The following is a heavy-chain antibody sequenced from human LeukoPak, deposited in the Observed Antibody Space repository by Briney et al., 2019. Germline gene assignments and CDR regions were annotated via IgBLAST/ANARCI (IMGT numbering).Heavy chain of an antibody. D-gene: IGHD2-15*01. CDR3: AKLVAATGYAFDI. CDR1: GFSISSYE. Sequence: GGSLRLSCAASGFSISSYEMNWVRQAPGKGLEWVSHISSSGSTIWYADSVKGRFTISRDNAKNSLYLQMNSLRAEDTAVYYCAKLVAATGYAFDIWGQGTMVTVSS. J-gene: IGHJ3*02. CDR2: ISSSGSTI. V-gene: IGHV3-48*03.